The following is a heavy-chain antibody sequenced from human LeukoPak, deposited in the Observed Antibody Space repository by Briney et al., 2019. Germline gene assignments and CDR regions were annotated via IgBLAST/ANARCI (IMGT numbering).Heavy chain of an antibody. CDR2: IYYSGST. CDR1: GGSISSSSYY. D-gene: IGHD3-3*01. J-gene: IGHJ6*03. CDR3: ARQACLAERISYYYYYYMDV. V-gene: IGHV4-39*01. Sequence: SETLSLTCTVSGGSISSSSYYWGWIRQPPGKGLEWIGSIYYSGSTYYNPSLKSRVTISVDTSKNQFSLKLSSVTAADTAVYYCARQACLAERISYYYYYYMDVWGKGTTVTVSS.